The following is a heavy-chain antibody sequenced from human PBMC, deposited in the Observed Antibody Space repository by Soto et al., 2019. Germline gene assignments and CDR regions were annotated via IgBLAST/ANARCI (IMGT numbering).Heavy chain of an antibody. CDR3: AKGGPAEYYYGMDV. CDR2: TGGSGVNT. Sequence: GGSLRLSCAASGFPFSDYGMSWVRHAPGKALEWVSATGGSGVNTYHAASVKGRFTVSRDNSKNTLYLQMNSLSAEDPAVYFCAKGGPAEYYYGMDVWGQGTTVTVSS. J-gene: IGHJ6*02. D-gene: IGHD6-13*01. CDR1: GFPFSDYG. V-gene: IGHV3-23*01.